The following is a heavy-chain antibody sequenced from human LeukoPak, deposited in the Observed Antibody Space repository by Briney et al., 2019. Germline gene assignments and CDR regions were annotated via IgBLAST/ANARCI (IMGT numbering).Heavy chain of an antibody. J-gene: IGHJ4*02. Sequence: GGSLRLSCAASGFTFSSYAMSWVRQAPGKGLEWVSAISGSGGSTYYADSVKGRFTISRDNAKNSLLLQMDGLRVEDTAVYYCARGKMTGDSHFDYWGQGTLVTVSS. D-gene: IGHD7-27*01. V-gene: IGHV3-23*01. CDR3: ARGKMTGDSHFDY. CDR1: GFTFSSYA. CDR2: ISGSGGST.